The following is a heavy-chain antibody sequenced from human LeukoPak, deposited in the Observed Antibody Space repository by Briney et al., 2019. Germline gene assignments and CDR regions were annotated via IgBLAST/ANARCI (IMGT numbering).Heavy chain of an antibody. J-gene: IGHJ5*02. CDR2: IMPLFGTA. Sequence: SVKVSCKTSGGTFNNSAISWVRQAPGQGLEWLGGIMPLFGTAGYAQKFQGRVTITKHESTRTVYLELTSLTSDDTAVYYCARDVHGDYGSGWFDPWGQGTLVSVSS. CDR3: ARDVHGDYGSGWFDP. CDR1: GGTFNNSA. D-gene: IGHD4-17*01. V-gene: IGHV1-69*05.